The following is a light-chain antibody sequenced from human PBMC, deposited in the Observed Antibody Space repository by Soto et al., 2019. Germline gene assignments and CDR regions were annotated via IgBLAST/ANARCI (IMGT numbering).Light chain of an antibody. V-gene: IGKV3-11*01. Sequence: EIVLTQSPATLSLSPGERATLSCRASQSISTSLAWYQHKPGQAPRFLIYDASTSASANPARLSASGSGSDFTLTISSLKLEDFAVDYCQHRNGWPQLFTFGPGTKVEIK. CDR1: QSISTS. J-gene: IGKJ3*01. CDR3: QHRNGWPQLFT. CDR2: DAS.